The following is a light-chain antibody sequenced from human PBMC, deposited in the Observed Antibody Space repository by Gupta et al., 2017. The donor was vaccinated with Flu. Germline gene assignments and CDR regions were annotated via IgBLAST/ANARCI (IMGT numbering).Light chain of an antibody. Sequence: TSSDVGGHNYVSWYQQHPGKAPKRMIYDVSERPSGVPDRFSGSKSGNTASLTISGLQSEDEADYYCCSYAGSYTEMFGGGTKLTVL. CDR3: CSYAGSYTEM. V-gene: IGLV2-11*03. J-gene: IGLJ3*02. CDR1: SSDVGGHNY. CDR2: DVS.